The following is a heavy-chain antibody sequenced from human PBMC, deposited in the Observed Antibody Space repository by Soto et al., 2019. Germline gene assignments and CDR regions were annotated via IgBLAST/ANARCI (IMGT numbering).Heavy chain of an antibody. Sequence: VKVSCKASGGTFSSYAISWVRQAPGQGLEWMGGIIPIFGTANYAQKFQGRVTITADESTSTAYMELSSLRSEDTAVYYRARDGEMATFSAYWGQGTLVTVSS. CDR3: ARDGEMATFSAY. CDR1: GGTFSSYA. CDR2: IIPIFGTA. J-gene: IGHJ4*02. V-gene: IGHV1-69*13. D-gene: IGHD5-12*01.